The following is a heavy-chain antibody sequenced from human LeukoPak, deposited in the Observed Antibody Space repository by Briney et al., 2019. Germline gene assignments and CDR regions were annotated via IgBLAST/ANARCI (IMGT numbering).Heavy chain of an antibody. D-gene: IGHD3-10*01. J-gene: IGHJ3*02. CDR1: DDSISSNNW. CDR3: ARSGSGDVADAFGI. Sequence: SETLSLTCDVSDDSISSNNWWTWVRQSPGKGLEWIGEIYHRGSTNYNPSLRSRVTISVDKSKNQFSLRLSSVTAADTAVYSCARSGSGDVADAFGIWGLGTMVTVSS. CDR2: IYHRGST. V-gene: IGHV4-4*02.